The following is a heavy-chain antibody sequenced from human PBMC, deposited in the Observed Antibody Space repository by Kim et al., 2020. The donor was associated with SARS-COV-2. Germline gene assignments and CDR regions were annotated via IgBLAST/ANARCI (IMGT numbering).Heavy chain of an antibody. CDR1: GFTFSNAW. CDR2: IKSKTDGGTT. V-gene: IGHV3-15*01. CDR3: TTDRFLSLLWFGDREDV. J-gene: IGHJ6*02. D-gene: IGHD3-10*01. Sequence: GGSLRLSCAASGFTFSNAWMSWVRQAPGKGLEWVGRIKSKTDGGTTDYAAPVKGRFTISRDDSKNTLYLQMNSLKTEDTAVYYCTTDRFLSLLWFGDREDVWGQGTTVTVSS.